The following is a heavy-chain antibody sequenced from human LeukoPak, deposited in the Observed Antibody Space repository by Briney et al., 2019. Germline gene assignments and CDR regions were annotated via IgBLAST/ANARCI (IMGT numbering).Heavy chain of an antibody. J-gene: IGHJ3*02. CDR1: GGSVSSGSYY. Sequence: SGTLSLTCTVSGGSVSSGSYYWSWIRQPPGKGLEWIGYIYYSGSTNYNPSLKSRVTISVDTSKNQFSLKLSSVTAADTAVYYCAREEVVIDAFDIWGQGTMVTVSS. V-gene: IGHV4-61*01. CDR3: AREEVVIDAFDI. D-gene: IGHD3-22*01. CDR2: IYYSGST.